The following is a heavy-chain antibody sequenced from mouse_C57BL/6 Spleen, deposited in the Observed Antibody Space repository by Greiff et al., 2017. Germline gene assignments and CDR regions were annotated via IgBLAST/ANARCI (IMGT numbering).Heavy chain of an antibody. CDR1: GYNIKNSY. Sequence: VQLQQSVAELVRPGASVKLSCKASGYNIKNSYMHWVKQRPEQSLEWIGRIDPTNGNTKYAPKFKGKATMTADTSSNTAYLQLSRLTSENTAIYYCSRWCGFYYWGQGTTLTVSS. CDR3: SRWCGFYY. D-gene: IGHD1-1*02. CDR2: IDPTNGNT. V-gene: IGHV14-3*01. J-gene: IGHJ2*01.